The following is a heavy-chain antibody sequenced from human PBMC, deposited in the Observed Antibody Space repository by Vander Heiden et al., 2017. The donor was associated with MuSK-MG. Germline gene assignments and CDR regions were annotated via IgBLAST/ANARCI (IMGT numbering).Heavy chain of an antibody. J-gene: IGHJ3*02. Sequence: QVQLVQAGAEVKKPGSSGKVSCKASGGHFSSHAIRGVRQAPGQGLEWMGGIIPIFGTANYSQKFQGRVTITADESTSTAYMELSSLRSEDTAVYYCASIPGYYYDSSGYYYSRHDAFDIWGQGTMVTVSS. CDR1: GGHFSSHA. CDR2: IIPIFGTA. CDR3: ASIPGYYYDSSGYYYSRHDAFDI. V-gene: IGHV1-69*01. D-gene: IGHD3-22*01.